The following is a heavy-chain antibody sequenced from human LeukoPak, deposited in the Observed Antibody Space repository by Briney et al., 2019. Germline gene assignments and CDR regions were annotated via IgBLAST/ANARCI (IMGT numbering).Heavy chain of an antibody. CDR2: IYYSGST. J-gene: IGHJ3*02. Sequence: PSETLSLTCTVSGGSISSYYWSWIRQPPGKGLEWIGYIYYSGSTNYNPSLKSRVTISVDTSKNQFSLKLSSVTTADTAVYYCATDGASGSYQDAFDIWGQGTMVTVSS. D-gene: IGHD1-26*01. V-gene: IGHV4-59*01. CDR3: ATDGASGSYQDAFDI. CDR1: GGSISSYY.